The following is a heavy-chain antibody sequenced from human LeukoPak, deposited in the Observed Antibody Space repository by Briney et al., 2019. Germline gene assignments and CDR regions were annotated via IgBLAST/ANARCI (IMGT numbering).Heavy chain of an antibody. CDR1: GFTFSSYA. D-gene: IGHD1-26*01. CDR2: ISGNGGST. CDR3: ARGQVGAINDAFDF. J-gene: IGHJ3*01. Sequence: GGSLRLSCAASGFTFSSYAMHWVRQAPGKGLEYVSAISGNGGSTYYTYSVKGRFTISRDNSKNTLYLQMGSLRPEDMAVYYCARGQVGAINDAFDFWGQGTMVTVSS. V-gene: IGHV3-64*01.